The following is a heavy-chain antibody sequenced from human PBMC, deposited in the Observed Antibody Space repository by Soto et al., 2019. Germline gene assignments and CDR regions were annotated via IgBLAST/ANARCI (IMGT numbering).Heavy chain of an antibody. CDR1: GYSFTSYW. Sequence: TGESLKISCKGSGYSFTSYWISWVRQMPGKGLEWMGRIDPSDSYTNYSPSFQGHVTISADKSISTAYLQWSSLKASDTAMYYCARSSTYYYDSSGYSHFDYWGQGTLVTVSS. CDR2: IDPSDSYT. J-gene: IGHJ4*02. V-gene: IGHV5-10-1*01. D-gene: IGHD3-22*01. CDR3: ARSSTYYYDSSGYSHFDY.